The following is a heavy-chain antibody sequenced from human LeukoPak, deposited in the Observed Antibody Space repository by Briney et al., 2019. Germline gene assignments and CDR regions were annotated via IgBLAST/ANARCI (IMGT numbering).Heavy chain of an antibody. V-gene: IGHV4-31*03. D-gene: IGHD6-13*01. Sequence: SQTLSLTCTVSGGSISSGGYYWSWIRQHPGKGLEWIGYIYYSGSTYYNPSLKSRVTISVDTSKNQFSLKPSSVTAADTAVYYCARDRYSSSYGMDVWGKGTTVTVSS. CDR1: GGSISSGGYY. CDR3: ARDRYSSSYGMDV. CDR2: IYYSGST. J-gene: IGHJ6*04.